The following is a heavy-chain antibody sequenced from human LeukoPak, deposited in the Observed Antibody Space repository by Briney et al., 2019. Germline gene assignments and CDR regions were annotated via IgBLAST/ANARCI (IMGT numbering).Heavy chain of an antibody. Sequence: SETLSLTCTVSGGSISSYYRSWIRQPPGKGLEWIGYIYYSGSTNYNPSLKSRVTISVDTSKNQFSLKLSSVTAAGTAVYYCAGGRYTGGWSYYFDYWGQGTLVTVSS. CDR2: IYYSGST. CDR3: AGGRYTGGWSYYFDY. J-gene: IGHJ4*02. CDR1: GGSISSYY. V-gene: IGHV4-59*01. D-gene: IGHD2-8*02.